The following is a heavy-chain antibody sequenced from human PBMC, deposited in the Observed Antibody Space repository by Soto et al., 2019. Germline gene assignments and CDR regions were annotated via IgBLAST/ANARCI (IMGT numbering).Heavy chain of an antibody. Sequence: PSETLSLTCTVSGGSLSSGNYYWSWIRQPPGKGLGWIGFISYSGSAYYNPSLKSRVTISVDTSKNQFSLNLSFVTAADTAVYYCATMGTPATGLYYFDYSGQGTLVTVSA. J-gene: IGHJ4*02. V-gene: IGHV4-30-4*01. D-gene: IGHD2-15*01. CDR3: ATMGTPATGLYYFDY. CDR1: GGSLSSGNYY. CDR2: ISYSGSA.